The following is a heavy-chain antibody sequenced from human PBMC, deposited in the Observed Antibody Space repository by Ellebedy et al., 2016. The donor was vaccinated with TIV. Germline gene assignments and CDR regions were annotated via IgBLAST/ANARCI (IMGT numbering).Heavy chain of an antibody. V-gene: IGHV3-21*01. D-gene: IGHD3-10*01. Sequence: GESLKISXAASGFTFSSYSMSWVRQAPGKGLEWVSSISSSSSYIYYADSVKGRFTISRDNAKNSLYLQMNSLRAEDTAVYYCARAHYYGSGSLNWFDPWGQGTLVTVSS. CDR1: GFTFSSYS. CDR2: ISSSSSYI. CDR3: ARAHYYGSGSLNWFDP. J-gene: IGHJ5*02.